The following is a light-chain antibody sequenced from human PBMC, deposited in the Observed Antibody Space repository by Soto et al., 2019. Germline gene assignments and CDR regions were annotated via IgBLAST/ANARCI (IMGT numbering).Light chain of an antibody. CDR2: GAS. CDR1: QSVSSSY. Sequence: EIVLTQSPGTLSLSPGERATLSCRASQSVSSSYLAWYQQKPGQAPRLLIYGASSRATGIPDRFSGSGSGTDFTLTISRLEPEDFAVYYCQQYGSSTPITFGQGTRLKIK. J-gene: IGKJ5*01. CDR3: QQYGSSTPIT. V-gene: IGKV3-20*01.